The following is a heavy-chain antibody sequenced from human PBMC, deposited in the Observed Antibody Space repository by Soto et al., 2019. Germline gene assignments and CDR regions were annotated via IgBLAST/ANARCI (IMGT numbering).Heavy chain of an antibody. CDR1: GYSFTNND. CDR3: ARMEPFGSLNWFDP. V-gene: IGHV1-8*01. CDR2: MNPGSGDT. J-gene: IGHJ5*02. D-gene: IGHD3-10*01. Sequence: PLASVKVSCKASGYSFTNNDVSWVRQATGQGLEWMGWMNPGSGDTGYAQKFQGRVTMTREISIATAYMALSSVSSDDTAIYYCARMEPFGSLNWFDPWGPGTLGTVCS.